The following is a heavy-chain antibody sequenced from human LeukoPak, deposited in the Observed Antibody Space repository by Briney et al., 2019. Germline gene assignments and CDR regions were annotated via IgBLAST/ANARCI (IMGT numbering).Heavy chain of an antibody. CDR3: ARVDLTYGSVPYMDV. J-gene: IGHJ6*02. Sequence: GGSLRLSWAASGFTFSSYNVNWVRQAPGKGLEWISYIGSGSRTIYYADSVKGRFTISRDNAKNSLYLQMNSLRAEDTAVYYCARVDLTYGSVPYMDVWGQGTTVTVSS. CDR2: IGSGSRTI. CDR1: GFTFSSYN. V-gene: IGHV3-48*01. D-gene: IGHD3-10*01.